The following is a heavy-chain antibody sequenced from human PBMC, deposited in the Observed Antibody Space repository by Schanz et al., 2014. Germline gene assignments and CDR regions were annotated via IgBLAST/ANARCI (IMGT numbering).Heavy chain of an antibody. CDR2: ISGSSRTI. CDR1: GFGFSSYS. CDR3: ARGGSGSHYRLDY. D-gene: IGHD1-26*01. Sequence: VQLVESGGGVVQPGGSLRLSCAASGFGFSSYSMNWVRQAPGKGLEWVSYISGSSRTIYYADSMKGRFTVSRDNAENALYLQMNSLRAEDTGLYFCARGGSGSHYRLDYWGQGTRVTVSS. V-gene: IGHV3-48*01. J-gene: IGHJ4*02.